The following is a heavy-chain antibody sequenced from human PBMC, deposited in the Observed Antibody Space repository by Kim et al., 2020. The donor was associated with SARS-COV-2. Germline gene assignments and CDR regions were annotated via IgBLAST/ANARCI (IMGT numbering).Heavy chain of an antibody. CDR1: GGSFSGYY. J-gene: IGHJ4*02. D-gene: IGHD1-7*01. V-gene: IGHV4-34*01. Sequence: SETLSLTCAVYGGSFSGYYWSWIRQPPGKGLEWIGEINHSGSTNYNPSLKSRVTISVDTSKNQFSLKLSSVTAADTAVYYCARGFSGAGTTVFDYWGQGTLVTVSS. CDR3: ARGFSGAGTTVFDY. CDR2: INHSGST.